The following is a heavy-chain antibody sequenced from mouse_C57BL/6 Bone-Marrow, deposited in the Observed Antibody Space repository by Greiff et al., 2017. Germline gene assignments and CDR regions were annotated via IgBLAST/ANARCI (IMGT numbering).Heavy chain of an antibody. Sequence: QVQLQQSGAELARPGASVKMSCKASGYTFTSYTMHWVKQRPGQGLEWIGYINPSSGYTKYNQKFKDKATLTADKSSSTAYMQLSSLTSEDSAVYYCARKDLLLREVGPWFAYWGQGTLVTVSA. CDR1: GYTFTSYT. D-gene: IGHD1-1*01. CDR2: INPSSGYT. CDR3: ARKDLLLREVGPWFAY. V-gene: IGHV1-4*01. J-gene: IGHJ3*01.